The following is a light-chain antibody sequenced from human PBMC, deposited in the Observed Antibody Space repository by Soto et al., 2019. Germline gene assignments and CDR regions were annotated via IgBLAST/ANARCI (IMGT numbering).Light chain of an antibody. CDR2: AAS. V-gene: IGKV1-39*01. J-gene: IGKJ5*01. CDR3: QQSYSTPSIT. Sequence: IQMTQSPSSLSASVRDRVTILCRASQSISSYLNWYQQKPGKAPKLLIYAASSLQSGVPSRFSGSGSGTDFTPTISSLQPEDFATYYCQQSYSTPSITFGQGTRLEIK. CDR1: QSISSY.